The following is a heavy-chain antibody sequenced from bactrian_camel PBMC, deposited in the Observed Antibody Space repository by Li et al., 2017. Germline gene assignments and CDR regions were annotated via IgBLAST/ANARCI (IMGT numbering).Heavy chain of an antibody. D-gene: IGHD2*01. V-gene: IGHV3S55*01. CDR1: HFTGNMAC. J-gene: IGHJ4*01. Sequence: HVQLVESGGGSVQAGGSLRLSCKSSHFTGNMACVGWFRQAPGKEREGVASLDVDGRTDYSSFVEGRFTISKDNAKNTLYLQMNSLKPEDTGMYYCAAGRAWSSGGGCSLWVAYGGQGTQVTVS. CDR2: LDVDGRT. CDR3: AAGRAWSSGGGCSLWVAY.